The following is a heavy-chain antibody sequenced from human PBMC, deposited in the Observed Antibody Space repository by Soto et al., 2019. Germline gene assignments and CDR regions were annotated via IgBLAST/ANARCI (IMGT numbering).Heavy chain of an antibody. Sequence: PSETLSLTCSVSGGFISTYYWSWIRQPPGKGLEWIGYIHGSGTTNYNPSLQSRVTISVDTLKNQFSLKLSSVTAADTAVYYCARDSTWGLGFVDFWGQGTLVTVSS. J-gene: IGHJ4*02. CDR1: GGFISTYY. V-gene: IGHV4-59*01. CDR2: IHGSGTT. D-gene: IGHD2-21*01. CDR3: ARDSTWGLGFVDF.